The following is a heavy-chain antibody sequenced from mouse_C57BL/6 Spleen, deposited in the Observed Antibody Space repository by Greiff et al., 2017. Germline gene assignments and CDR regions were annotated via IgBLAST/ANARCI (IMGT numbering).Heavy chain of an antibody. V-gene: IGHV1-62-2*01. CDR2: FYPGGGSI. Sequence: VQLQESGAELVKPGASVKLSCKASGYTFTEYSIHWVKQRSGQGLEWIGWFYPGGGSIKYNQKFKDKATLTADKSSSSVYMVLIRMTSENSAVYFCARHEPLTGTRGYFDYWGQGTTLTVSS. D-gene: IGHD4-1*01. CDR1: GYTFTEYS. J-gene: IGHJ2*01. CDR3: ARHEPLTGTRGYFDY.